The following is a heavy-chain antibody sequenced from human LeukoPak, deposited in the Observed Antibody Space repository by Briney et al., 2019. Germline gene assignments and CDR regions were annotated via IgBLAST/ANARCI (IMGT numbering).Heavy chain of an antibody. CDR2: ISSSSSYI. Sequence: GGSLRLSCAASGFTFSSYSMNWVRQAPGKGLKWVSSISSSSSYIYYADSVKGRFTISRDNAKNSLYLQMNSLRAEDTAVYYCARAHGAVLRYFDWSPRPSDYWGQGTLVTVSS. V-gene: IGHV3-21*01. CDR3: ARAHGAVLRYFDWSPRPSDY. J-gene: IGHJ4*02. D-gene: IGHD3-9*01. CDR1: GFTFSSYS.